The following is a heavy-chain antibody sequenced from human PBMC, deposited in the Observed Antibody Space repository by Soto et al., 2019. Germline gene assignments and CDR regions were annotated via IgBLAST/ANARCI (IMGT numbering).Heavy chain of an antibody. CDR1: GFTFSSYA. CDR2: ISHDGSNK. CDR3: ASQYSGSAFGDY. V-gene: IGHV3-30-3*01. Sequence: PGGSLRLSCAASGFTFSSYAMHWVRQAPGKGLEWVSVISHDGSNKYYADSVKGRFTISRDNSKNTLYLQMNSLRAEDTAVYYCASQYSGSAFGDYWGQGTLVTVSS. J-gene: IGHJ4*02. D-gene: IGHD1-26*01.